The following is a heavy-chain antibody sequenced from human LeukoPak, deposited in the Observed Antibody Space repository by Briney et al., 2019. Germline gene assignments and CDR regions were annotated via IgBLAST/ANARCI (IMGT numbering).Heavy chain of an antibody. D-gene: IGHD4-17*01. J-gene: IGHJ4*02. CDR1: GFTFSSYA. Sequence: PGGSLRLSCAASGFTFSSYAMHWVRQAPGKGLEWVAVISYDGSNKYYADSVKGRFTISRDNSKNTLYLQMNSLRAEDTAVYYCASYGDYSFGTSFDYWGQGTLVTVSS. CDR3: ASYGDYSFGTSFDY. CDR2: ISYDGSNK. V-gene: IGHV3-30*04.